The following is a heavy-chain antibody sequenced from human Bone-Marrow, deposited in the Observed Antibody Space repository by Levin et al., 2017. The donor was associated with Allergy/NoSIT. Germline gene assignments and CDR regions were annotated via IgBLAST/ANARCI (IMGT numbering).Heavy chain of an antibody. Sequence: GGSLRLSCAASGFTFSSYAMHWVRQAPGKGLEWVAVISYDGSNKYYADSVKGRFTISRDNSKNTLYLQMNSLRAEDTAVYYCARAPTITINIAVAGVDYWGQGTLVTVSS. CDR3: ARAPTITINIAVAGVDY. V-gene: IGHV3-30-3*01. D-gene: IGHD6-19*01. CDR1: GFTFSSYA. J-gene: IGHJ4*02. CDR2: ISYDGSNK.